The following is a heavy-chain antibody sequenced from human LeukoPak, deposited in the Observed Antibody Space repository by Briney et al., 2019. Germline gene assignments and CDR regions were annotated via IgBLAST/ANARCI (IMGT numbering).Heavy chain of an antibody. J-gene: IGHJ3*02. CDR1: GGSISPYY. CDR3: ARAYYYGSGTFDI. Sequence: SETLSLTCTVSGGSISPYYWSWIRQPPGKGLEWIGYIYYAGGTYYNPSLKSRVTISVDTSKNQYSLKLTSVTAADTAVYYCARAYYYGSGTFDIWGQGTMVTVSS. V-gene: IGHV4-59*01. D-gene: IGHD3-10*01. CDR2: IYYAGGT.